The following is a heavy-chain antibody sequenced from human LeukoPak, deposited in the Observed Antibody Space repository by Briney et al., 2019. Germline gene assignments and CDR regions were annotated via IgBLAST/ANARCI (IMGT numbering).Heavy chain of an antibody. CDR1: DDSKNCYA. Sequence: SETLPLPCDLTDDSKNCYAWSWTRQSPGKGLECIAYIHSSDRTNQNPSLKRRVPLSGDTSKNHFSLTLNPVTAAHTAVYYCARAFVTETTLFIGDWGQGTLVTVSS. J-gene: IGHJ4*02. V-gene: IGHV4-59*01. D-gene: IGHD3-10*02. CDR2: IHSSDRT. CDR3: ARAFVTETTLFIGD.